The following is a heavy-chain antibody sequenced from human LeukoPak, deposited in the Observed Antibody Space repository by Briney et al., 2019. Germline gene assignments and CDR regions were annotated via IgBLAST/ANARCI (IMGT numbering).Heavy chain of an antibody. Sequence: ASVKVSCKASGYTFTSYGISWVRQPPGQGLEWMGWISAYNGNTNYAQKLQGRVTMTTDTSTSTAYMELRSLRSDDTAVYYCARDWGMIAPTGWFDPWGQGTLVTVSS. J-gene: IGHJ5*02. CDR1: GYTFTSYG. CDR3: ARDWGMIAPTGWFDP. D-gene: IGHD3-22*01. CDR2: ISAYNGNT. V-gene: IGHV1-18*01.